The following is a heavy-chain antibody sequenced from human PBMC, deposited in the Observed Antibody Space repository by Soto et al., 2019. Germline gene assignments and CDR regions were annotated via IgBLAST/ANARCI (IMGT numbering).Heavy chain of an antibody. D-gene: IGHD1-26*01. CDR1: GFAIGDYA. CDR2: IRSKAYGGTT. V-gene: IGHV3-49*04. J-gene: IGHJ6*02. CDR3: TRDLSPAIVGATISYYCYYGMDV. Sequence: CRRHSCTASGFAIGDYAMSWVRQATGKGLGWVGFIRSKAYGGTTEYAASVKGRFTISRDDSKSIAYLQMNSLKTEDTAVYYCTRDLSPAIVGATISYYCYYGMDVWGQGTTVTVSS.